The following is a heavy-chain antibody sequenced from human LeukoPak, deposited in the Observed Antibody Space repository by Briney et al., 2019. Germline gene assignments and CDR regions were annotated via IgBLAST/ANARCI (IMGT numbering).Heavy chain of an antibody. CDR1: GFTFNSYS. CDR3: ARGFGSSIPYSYYYYLDV. J-gene: IGHJ6*03. D-gene: IGHD6-6*01. CDR2: ISGSRSYI. Sequence: GGSLRLSCAASGFTFNSYSMNWVRQAPGKGLEWVSSISGSRSYIYYADSVKGRFTISRANAKNSLYLQINSLRAEDDTAVYYCARGFGSSIPYSYYYYLDVWGKGTTVTVSS. V-gene: IGHV3-21*01.